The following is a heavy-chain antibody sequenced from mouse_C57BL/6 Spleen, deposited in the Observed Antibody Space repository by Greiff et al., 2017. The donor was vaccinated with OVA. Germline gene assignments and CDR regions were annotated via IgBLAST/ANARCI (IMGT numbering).Heavy chain of an antibody. CDR3: ARYDLNTVVATEAMYY. D-gene: IGHD1-1*01. Sequence: VQLQQPGAELVKPGASVKLSCKASGYTFTSYWMHWVKQRPGRGLEWIGRIDPNSGGTKYNEKFKSKATMTVDKSSSTAYMQLSSLTSEDTAVYYCARYDLNTVVATEAMYYWGQGTSVTVSS. V-gene: IGHV1-72*01. CDR1: GYTFTSYW. J-gene: IGHJ4*01. CDR2: IDPNSGGT.